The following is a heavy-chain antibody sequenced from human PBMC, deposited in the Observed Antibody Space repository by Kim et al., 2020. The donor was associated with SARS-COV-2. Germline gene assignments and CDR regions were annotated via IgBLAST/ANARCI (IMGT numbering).Heavy chain of an antibody. V-gene: IGHV3-30*18. CDR2: ISYDGSNK. CDR3: AKVHRGSYDILTGHFDY. D-gene: IGHD3-9*01. CDR1: GFTFSSYG. Sequence: GGSLRLSCAASGFTFSSYGMHWVRQAPGKGLEWVAVISYDGSNKYYADSVKGRFTISRDNSKNTLYLQMNSLGAEDTAVYYCAKVHRGSYDILTGHFDYWGQGTLVTVSS. J-gene: IGHJ4*02.